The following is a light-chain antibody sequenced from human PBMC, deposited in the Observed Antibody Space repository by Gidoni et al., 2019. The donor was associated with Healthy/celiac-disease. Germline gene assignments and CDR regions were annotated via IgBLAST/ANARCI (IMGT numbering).Light chain of an antibody. V-gene: IGKV1-39*01. J-gene: IGKJ3*01. CDR2: AAS. Sequence: IQMTQSPSSLSASVGDRVTITCRASQSISSYLNWYQQKPGKAPNLLIYAASSLQSGVPSRFSGSGSGTDFTLTSSSMQPEDFATYYCQQSYSTPCTFGPGTKVDIK. CDR3: QQSYSTPCT. CDR1: QSISSY.